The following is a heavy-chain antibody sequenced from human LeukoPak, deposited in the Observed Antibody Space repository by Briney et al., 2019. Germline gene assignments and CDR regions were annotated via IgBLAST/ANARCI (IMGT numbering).Heavy chain of an antibody. Sequence: PGGSLRLSCAASGFTFSSYAMSWVRQAPGKGLEWVSAISGSGGSTYYADSVKGRFTISRDNPKNTLYLQMNSLRAGDTAVYYCANGPYSSGWFPQYFQHWGQGTLVTVSS. CDR2: ISGSGGST. D-gene: IGHD6-19*01. J-gene: IGHJ1*01. CDR1: GFTFSSYA. CDR3: ANGPYSSGWFPQYFQH. V-gene: IGHV3-23*01.